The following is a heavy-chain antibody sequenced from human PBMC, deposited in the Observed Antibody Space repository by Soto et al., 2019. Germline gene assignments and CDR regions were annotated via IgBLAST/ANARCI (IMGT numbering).Heavy chain of an antibody. Sequence: QVQLQQWGAGLVKPSETLSLSCAVYGQSFSGHSWAWIRQPPGKGLEWIGEINESGSTYYNPSLKSRVTISTDTYKHQFSLKLSSVSAAGTAAYFCARGSGIVALPGELEDVKYDYWGQGTLVNVSS. CDR3: ARGSGIVALPGELEDVKYDY. D-gene: IGHD1-1*01. CDR1: GQSFSGHS. V-gene: IGHV4-34*01. CDR2: INESGST. J-gene: IGHJ4*02.